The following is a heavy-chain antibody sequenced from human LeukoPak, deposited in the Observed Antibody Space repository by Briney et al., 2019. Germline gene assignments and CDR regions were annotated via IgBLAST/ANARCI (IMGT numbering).Heavy chain of an antibody. J-gene: IGHJ4*02. CDR1: GYTFTSYY. Sequence: ASVKVSCKASGYTFTSYYMHWVRQAPGQGLEWMGIINPSGGSTSYAQKFQGRVTMTGDMSTSTVYMELSSLRSEDTAVYYCARDGAYNWNDYYFDYWGQGTLVTVSS. V-gene: IGHV1-46*01. CDR3: ARDGAYNWNDYYFDY. CDR2: INPSGGST. D-gene: IGHD1-1*01.